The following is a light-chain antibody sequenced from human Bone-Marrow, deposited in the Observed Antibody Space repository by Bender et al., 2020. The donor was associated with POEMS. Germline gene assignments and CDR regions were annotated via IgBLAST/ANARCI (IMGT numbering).Light chain of an antibody. J-gene: IGLJ2*01. CDR2: KDT. CDR1: ELANQY. V-gene: IGLV3-25*03. CDR3: QSVDTSATYRI. Sequence: SYELTQPPSVSVSPGQTARITCSGDELANQYGYWYQQKAGQAPVVVIYKDTERPSGIPERFSGSISGTRATLTISGVQAEDEADYYCQSVDTSATYRIFGGGTKLTVL.